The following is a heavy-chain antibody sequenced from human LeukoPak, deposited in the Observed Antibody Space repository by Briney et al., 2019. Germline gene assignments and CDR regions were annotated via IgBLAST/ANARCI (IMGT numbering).Heavy chain of an antibody. CDR3: AKPMDFWSGYYPY. CDR2: IKSKTDGGTA. CDR1: GFTFTNAW. Sequence: GGSLRLSCAASGFTFTNAWMTWVRQAPGKGLEWVGLIKSKTDGGTADYAAPVKGRFTISRDDSKTTLYLQMNSLRAEDTAVYYCAKPMDFWSGYYPYWGQGTLVTVSS. J-gene: IGHJ4*02. V-gene: IGHV3-15*01. D-gene: IGHD3-3*01.